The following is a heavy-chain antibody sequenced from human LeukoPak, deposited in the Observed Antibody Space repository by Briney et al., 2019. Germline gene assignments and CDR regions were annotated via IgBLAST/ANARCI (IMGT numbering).Heavy chain of an antibody. D-gene: IGHD3-22*01. Sequence: GLLSLSCAASGFTFSSYAMSWVRQAPGKGLEWVSGISGSGGRTYYADSVKGRFTISRDNSKNTLYLQMNSLRVEDTALYYCAKDRGGVVVRAFDYWGQGTLVTVSS. V-gene: IGHV3-23*01. CDR3: AKDRGGVVVRAFDY. J-gene: IGHJ4*02. CDR2: ISGSGGRT. CDR1: GFTFSSYA.